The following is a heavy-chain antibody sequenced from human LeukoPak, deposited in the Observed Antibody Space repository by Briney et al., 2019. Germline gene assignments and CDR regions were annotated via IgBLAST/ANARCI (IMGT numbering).Heavy chain of an antibody. V-gene: IGHV6-1*01. CDR1: GDIVSSNSAA. Sequence: SQTLSLTCAISGDIVSSNSAAWNWIRQSPSRGLEWLGRTYYRSKWYNNYAVSVKSRITINPDTSKNQFSLQLNSVTPEDTAVYYCARDSYSGYPGWFDPWGQGTLVTVSS. CDR2: TYYRSKWYN. CDR3: ARDSYSGYPGWFDP. D-gene: IGHD5-12*01. J-gene: IGHJ5*02.